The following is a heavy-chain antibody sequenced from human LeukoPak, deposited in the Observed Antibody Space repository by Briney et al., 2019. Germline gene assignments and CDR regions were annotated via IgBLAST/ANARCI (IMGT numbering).Heavy chain of an antibody. D-gene: IGHD5-18*01. V-gene: IGHV1-2*02. CDR2: INPNSGGT. J-gene: IGHJ4*02. CDR1: GYTFTGYY. Sequence: ASVKVSCKASGYTFTGYYMHWVRQAPGQGLEWMGWINPNSGGTNYAQKFQGRVTMTRDTSTSTVYMELSSLRSEDTAVYYCASARIQLWTVDYWGQGTLVTVSS. CDR3: ASARIQLWTVDY.